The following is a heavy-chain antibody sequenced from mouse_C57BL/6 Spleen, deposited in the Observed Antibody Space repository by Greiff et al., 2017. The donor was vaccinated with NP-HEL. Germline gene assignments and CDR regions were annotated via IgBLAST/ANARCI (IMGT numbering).Heavy chain of an antibody. CDR2: IDPSDSYT. CDR1: GYTFTSYW. CDR3: ARGYYGSPFDY. Sequence: QVQLKQPGAELVMPGASVKLSCKASGYTFTSYWIHWVKQRPGQGLEWIGEIDPSDSYTNYNQKFKGKSTLTVDKSSSTAYMQLSSLTSEDSAVYYCARGYYGSPFDYWGQGTTLTVSS. J-gene: IGHJ2*01. D-gene: IGHD1-1*01. V-gene: IGHV1-69*01.